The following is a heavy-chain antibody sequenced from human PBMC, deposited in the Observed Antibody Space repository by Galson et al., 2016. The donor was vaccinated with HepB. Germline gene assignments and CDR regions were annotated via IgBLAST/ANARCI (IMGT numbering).Heavy chain of an antibody. CDR1: GFTFSDYY. CDR3: ARNHRIAAAGKNYLDS. Sequence: SLRLSCAASGFTFSDYYMSWIRQAPGMGLEWVSSIVGSGRTVYYTDSVKGRFTVSRGNDRNSLYLQLDSLRAEDTAVYYCARNHRIAAAGKNYLDSWGQGTLVTVSS. CDR2: IVGSGRTV. J-gene: IGHJ4*02. V-gene: IGHV3-11*04. D-gene: IGHD6-13*01.